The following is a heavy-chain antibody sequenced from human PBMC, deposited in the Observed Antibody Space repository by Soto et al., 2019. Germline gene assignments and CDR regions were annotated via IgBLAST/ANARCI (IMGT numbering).Heavy chain of an antibody. CDR1: GYTFTSYA. CDR2: INAGNGNT. J-gene: IGHJ6*02. Sequence: ASVKVSCKASGYTFTSYAMHWVRQAPGQRLEWMGWINAGNGNTKYSQKFQGRVTITRDTSASTAYMELSSLRSEDTAVYYCARSDLTRRFVCYYGMDVWGQGTTVTVSS. CDR3: ARSDLTRRFVCYYGMDV. D-gene: IGHD3-3*01. V-gene: IGHV1-3*01.